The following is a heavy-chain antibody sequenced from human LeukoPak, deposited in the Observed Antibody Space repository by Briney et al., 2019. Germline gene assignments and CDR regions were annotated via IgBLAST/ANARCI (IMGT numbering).Heavy chain of an antibody. J-gene: IGHJ3*02. CDR1: GYTFTSYG. CDR2: ISAYNGNT. V-gene: IGHV1-18*01. Sequence: ASVKVSCKASGYTFTSYGISWVRQAPGQGLEWMGWISAYNGNTNYAQKLQGRVTMTTGTSTSTAYMELRSLRSDDTAVYYCARGGSLVRGIIIQGNAFDIWGQGTMVTVSS. D-gene: IGHD3-10*01. CDR3: ARGGSLVRGIIIQGNAFDI.